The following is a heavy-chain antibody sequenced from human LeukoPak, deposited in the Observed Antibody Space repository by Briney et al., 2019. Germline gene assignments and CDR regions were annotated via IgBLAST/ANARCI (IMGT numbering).Heavy chain of an antibody. Sequence: SETLSLTCTVSGGSISTYYWSWIRQPPGKGLEWIGYVYYSGSTKYNPSLTSRVTISVDTSKNQFSLKLSSVTTADTAVYYCARAGGVKTAALDLDYWGQGTLVTVSS. CDR3: ARAGGVKTAALDLDY. CDR2: VYYSGST. V-gene: IGHV4-59*01. CDR1: GGSISTYY. J-gene: IGHJ4*02. D-gene: IGHD6-25*01.